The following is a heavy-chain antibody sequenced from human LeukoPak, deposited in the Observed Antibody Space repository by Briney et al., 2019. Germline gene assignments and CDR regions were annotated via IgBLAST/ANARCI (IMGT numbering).Heavy chain of an antibody. CDR3: ARSGGSSGYYYVDQPPPDAFDI. J-gene: IGHJ3*02. V-gene: IGHV4-59*01. CDR1: GGSISSYY. Sequence: PSETLSLTCTVSGGSISSYYWSWIRQPPGKGLEWIGYIYYSGSTNYNPSLKSRVTISVDTSKNQSSLKLSSVTAADTAVYYCARSGGSSGYYYVDQPPPDAFDIWGQGTMVTVSS. CDR2: IYYSGST. D-gene: IGHD3-22*01.